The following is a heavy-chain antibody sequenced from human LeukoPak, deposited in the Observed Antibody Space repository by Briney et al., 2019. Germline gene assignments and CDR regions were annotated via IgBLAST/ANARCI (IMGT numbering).Heavy chain of an antibody. D-gene: IGHD6-13*01. CDR2: VNHSGST. CDR3: AKDRSSPPYYYMDV. CDR1: GGSFSGYY. V-gene: IGHV4-34*01. Sequence: SETLSLTCAVYGGSFSGYYWSWIRQPPGKGLEWIGEVNHSGSTNYNPSLKSRVTISVDTSKNQFSLKLSSVTAADTAVYYCAKDRSSPPYYYMDVWGKGTTVTVSS. J-gene: IGHJ6*03.